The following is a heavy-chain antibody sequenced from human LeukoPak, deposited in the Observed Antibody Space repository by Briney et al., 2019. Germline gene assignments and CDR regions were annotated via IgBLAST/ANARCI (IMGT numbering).Heavy chain of an antibody. CDR3: ARGSRVWSSLRVWFGEFSFDY. D-gene: IGHD3-10*01. CDR2: IYHSGST. Sequence: SQTLSLTCAVSGVSISSGGYSWSWIRQPPGKGLEWIGYIYHSGSTYYNPSLKSRVTISVDRCKNQFSLKLSSVTAADTAVYYCARGSRVWSSLRVWFGEFSFDYWGQGTLVTVSS. CDR1: GVSISSGGYS. V-gene: IGHV4-30-2*01. J-gene: IGHJ4*02.